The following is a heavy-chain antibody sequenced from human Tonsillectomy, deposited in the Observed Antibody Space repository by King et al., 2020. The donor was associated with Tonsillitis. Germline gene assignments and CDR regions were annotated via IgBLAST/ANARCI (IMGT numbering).Heavy chain of an antibody. V-gene: IGHV3-30-3*01. J-gene: IGHJ6*02. CDR1: GFTFSSYA. D-gene: IGHD3-10*01. CDR2: ISYDGTNK. CDR3: ARARRVYGSANPRDYYYYGMDV. Sequence: VQLVESGGGVVQPGKSLRLSCAASGFTFSSYAIHWVRQAPGKGLEWVAVISYDGTNKYYVDSVKGRFTISRDNSKNTLYLQMNSLRAEDTAVYYCARARRVYGSANPRDYYYYGMDVCGPGPTGTVSS.